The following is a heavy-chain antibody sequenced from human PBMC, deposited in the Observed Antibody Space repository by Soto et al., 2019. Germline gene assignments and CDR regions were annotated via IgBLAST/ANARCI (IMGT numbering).Heavy chain of an antibody. Sequence: TSETLSLTCSVSGDSISNLDYFWAWIRQPPGQALEYIGYIYKSATTYYNPSFESRVAISVDTSKSQFSLNVTSVTAADTAVYFCARGRYCLTGRCFPNWFDSWGQGALVTVSS. V-gene: IGHV4-30-4*01. CDR1: GDSISNLDYF. D-gene: IGHD7-27*01. CDR2: IYKSATT. J-gene: IGHJ5*01. CDR3: ARGRYCLTGRCFPNWFDS.